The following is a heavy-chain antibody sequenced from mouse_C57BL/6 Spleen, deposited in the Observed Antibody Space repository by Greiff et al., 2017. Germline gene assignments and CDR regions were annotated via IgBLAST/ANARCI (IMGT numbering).Heavy chain of an antibody. CDR2: INPNNGGT. J-gene: IGHJ2*01. CDR1: GYTFTDYN. V-gene: IGHV1-22*01. D-gene: IGHD6-1*01. CDR3: AREGLYWAYYFDY. Sequence: EVQLQQSGPELVKPGASVKMSCKASGYTFTDYNMHWVKQSHGKSLEWIGYINPNNGGTSYNQKFKGKATLTVNKSSSTAYMELRSLTSEDSAVYYCAREGLYWAYYFDYWGQGTTLTVSS.